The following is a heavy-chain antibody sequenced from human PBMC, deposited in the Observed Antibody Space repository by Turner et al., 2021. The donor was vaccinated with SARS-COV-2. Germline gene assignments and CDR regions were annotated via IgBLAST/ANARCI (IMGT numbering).Heavy chain of an antibody. D-gene: IGHD6-19*01. Sequence: QVQLVPSGAEVKKPGSSVKVSCKASGGPCGSYAIIWVRQAPGQGLEWMGWIISIFGTANYAQKFQGRVTITADKSTSTAYMELSSLRSEDTAVYYCARVDGWGSRGEYFDYWGQGTLVTVSS. J-gene: IGHJ4*02. CDR3: ARVDGWGSRGEYFDY. CDR2: IISIFGTA. V-gene: IGHV1-69*06. CDR1: GGPCGSYA.